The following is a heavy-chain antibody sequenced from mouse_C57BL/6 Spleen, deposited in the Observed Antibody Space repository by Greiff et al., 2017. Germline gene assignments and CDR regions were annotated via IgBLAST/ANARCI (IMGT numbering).Heavy chain of an antibody. J-gene: IGHJ2*01. D-gene: IGHD1-1*01. V-gene: IGHV1-20*01. CDR3: ARDHYYGSSYLLDY. CDR1: GYSFTGYF. CDR2: INPYNGDT. Sequence: EVQLVESGPELVKPGDSVKISCKASGYSFTGYFMNWVMQSHGKSLEWIGRINPYNGDTFYNQKFKGKATLTVDKSSSTAHMELRSLTSEDSAVYYCARDHYYGSSYLLDYWGQGTTLTVSS.